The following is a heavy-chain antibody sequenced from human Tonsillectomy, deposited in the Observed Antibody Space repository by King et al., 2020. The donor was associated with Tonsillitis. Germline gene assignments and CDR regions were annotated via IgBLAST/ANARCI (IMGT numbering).Heavy chain of an antibody. CDR2: MNPNSGNT. D-gene: IGHD3-10*01. J-gene: IGHJ4*02. CDR1: GYTFTTYD. V-gene: IGHV1-8*01. Sequence: VQLVQSGAEVKKPGASVKVSCKASGYTFTTYDINWVRQATGQGLEWMGWMNPNSGNTGDAQKFQGRVSMTRNTSITTAYMELSSLRSEDTAVYYCGRGNFISIVRGLTLEGFSYWGQGTLVPVSS. CDR3: GRGNFISIVRGLTLEGFSY.